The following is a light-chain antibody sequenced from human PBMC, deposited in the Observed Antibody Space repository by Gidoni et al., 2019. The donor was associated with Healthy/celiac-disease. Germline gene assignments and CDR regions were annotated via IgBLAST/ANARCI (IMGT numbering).Light chain of an antibody. CDR3: QSYDSSLSGIYV. CDR1: SSNIGAGYD. J-gene: IGLJ1*01. CDR2: GNS. V-gene: IGLV1-40*01. Sequence: QPVLTQPPSVSGAPGQRVTISCTGRSSNIGAGYDVHWYQQLPGTAPKLLIYGNSNRPSGVPDRFSGSKSGTSASLAITGLQAEDEADYYCQSYDSSLSGIYVFGTGTKVTVL.